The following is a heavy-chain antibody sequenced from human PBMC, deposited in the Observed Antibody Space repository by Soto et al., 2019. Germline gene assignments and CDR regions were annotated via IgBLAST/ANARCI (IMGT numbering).Heavy chain of an antibody. J-gene: IGHJ4*02. D-gene: IGHD4-17*01. CDR3: ARIPGSDYSDPHDY. Sequence: SETLSLTCAVYGGSFRGYHWTWIRQPPGRGLDWIGEITHRGSPNYSPSLKSRVTISVDTSKKQFSLTLRSVTAADTAVYYCARIPGSDYSDPHDYWGQGTLVTVSS. CDR2: ITHRGSP. V-gene: IGHV4-34*01. CDR1: GGSFRGYH.